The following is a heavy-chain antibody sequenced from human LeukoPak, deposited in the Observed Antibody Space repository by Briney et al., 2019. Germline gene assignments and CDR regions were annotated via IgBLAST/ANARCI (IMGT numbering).Heavy chain of an antibody. CDR1: GFTFSSYE. D-gene: IGHD6-13*01. J-gene: IGHJ4*02. CDR2: ISSSDSTI. CDR3: ARGLLEQLVDY. V-gene: IGHV3-48*03. Sequence: GGSLRLSCAASGFTFSSYEMHWVRQAPGKGLEWVSYISSSDSTIYYADSVKGRFTISRDNAKNSLYLQMNSLRAEDTAVYYCARGLLEQLVDYWGQGTLVTVSS.